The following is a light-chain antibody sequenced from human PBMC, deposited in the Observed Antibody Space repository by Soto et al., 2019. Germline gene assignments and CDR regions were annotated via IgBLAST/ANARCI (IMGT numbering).Light chain of an antibody. CDR1: QGISSA. V-gene: IGKV1-13*02. CDR3: QQLNSYPIT. Sequence: AIQLTQSPSSLSSSVGDRVTITCRASQGISSALAWYHQKPGKAPKLLIYDASSFESGVPSRFSGSGSVTDFTLTISILQPEDFATYYCQQLNSYPITFCQGTRLQI. CDR2: DAS. J-gene: IGKJ5*01.